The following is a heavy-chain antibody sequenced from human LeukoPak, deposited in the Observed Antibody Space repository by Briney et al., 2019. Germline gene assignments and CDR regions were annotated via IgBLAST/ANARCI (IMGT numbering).Heavy chain of an antibody. V-gene: IGHV3-21*01. CDR3: ARDGGYSYGYPLDY. Sequence: RGSLRLSCAASGFTFSSYSMNWVRQAPGKGLEWVSSISSSSSYIYYADSVKGRFTISRDNAKNSLHLQMNSLRAEDTAVYYCARDGGYSYGYPLDYWGQGTLVTVSS. D-gene: IGHD5-18*01. CDR2: ISSSSSYI. J-gene: IGHJ4*02. CDR1: GFTFSSYS.